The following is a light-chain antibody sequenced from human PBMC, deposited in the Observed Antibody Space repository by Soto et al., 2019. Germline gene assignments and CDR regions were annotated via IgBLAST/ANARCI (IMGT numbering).Light chain of an antibody. J-gene: IGKJ4*01. Sequence: DMVVTQSPATLSVSVGERATLSCRASQGLSSNLAWYQQKPGQVPSLLIYGASTMPSGTPARFSGSGSGTDFTLTISSLQSEDDAIYFCQQYIRWPHTFGGGTKVDIK. CDR2: GAS. V-gene: IGKV3-15*01. CDR3: QQYIRWPHT. CDR1: QGLSSN.